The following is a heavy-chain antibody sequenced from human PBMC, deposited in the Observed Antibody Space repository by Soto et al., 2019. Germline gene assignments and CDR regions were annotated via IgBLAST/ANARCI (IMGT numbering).Heavy chain of an antibody. D-gene: IGHD5-12*01. CDR1: GFTFSSYA. Sequence: GGSLRLSCAASGFTFSSYAMSWVRQAPGKGLEWVSAISGSGGSTYYADSVKGRFTISRDNSKNTLYLQMNSLRAEDTAVYYCAKDRIERGSKKRLGYWGQGTLVTVSS. V-gene: IGHV3-23*01. CDR3: AKDRIERGSKKRLGY. CDR2: ISGSGGST. J-gene: IGHJ4*02.